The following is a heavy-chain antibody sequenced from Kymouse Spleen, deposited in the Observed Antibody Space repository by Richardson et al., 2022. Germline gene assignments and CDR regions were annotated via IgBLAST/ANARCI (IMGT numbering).Heavy chain of an antibody. CDR3: ARVRYNWNINWFDP. CDR2: IWYDGSNK. CDR1: GFTFSSYG. J-gene: IGHJ5*02. Sequence: QVQLVESGGGVVQPGRSLRLSCAASGFTFSSYGMHWVRQAPGKGLEWVAVIWYDGSNKYYADSVKGRFTISRDNSKNTLYLQMNSLRAEDTAVYYCARVRYNWNINWFDPWGQGTLVTVSS. V-gene: IGHV3-33*01. D-gene: IGHD1-20*01,IGHD1-7*01.